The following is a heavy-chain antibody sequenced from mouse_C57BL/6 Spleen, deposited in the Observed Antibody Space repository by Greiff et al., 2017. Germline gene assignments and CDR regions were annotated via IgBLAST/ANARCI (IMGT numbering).Heavy chain of an antibody. D-gene: IGHD1-1*01. CDR3: ARKDYGSSYAMDY. J-gene: IGHJ4*01. CDR1: GYTFTNYW. CDR2: IYPGGGYT. V-gene: IGHV1-63*01. Sequence: LVESGAELVRPGTSVKMSCKASGYTFTNYWIGWAKQRPGHGLEWIGDIYPGGGYTNYNEKFKGKATLTADKSSSTAYMQFSSLTSEDSAIYYCARKDYGSSYAMDYWGQGTSVTVSS.